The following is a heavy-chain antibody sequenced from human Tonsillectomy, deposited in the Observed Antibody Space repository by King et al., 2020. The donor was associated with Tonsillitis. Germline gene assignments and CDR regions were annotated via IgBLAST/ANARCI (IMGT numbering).Heavy chain of an antibody. CDR1: GFTFSSYS. Sequence: VQLVESGGGLVKPGGSLRLSCAASGFTFSSYSMNWVRQAPGKGLEWVSSVTDSSSYINYADSVKGRFTISRDNAKNSLYLQMDSLRAEDTAVYYCARGVRGFRVEGYYFDYWGQGTLVTVSS. D-gene: IGHD3-3*01. V-gene: IGHV3-21*01. CDR2: VTDSSSYI. CDR3: ARGVRGFRVEGYYFDY. J-gene: IGHJ4*02.